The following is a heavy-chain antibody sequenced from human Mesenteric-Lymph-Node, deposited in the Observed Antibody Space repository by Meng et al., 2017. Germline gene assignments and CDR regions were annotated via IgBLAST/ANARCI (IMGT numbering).Heavy chain of an antibody. CDR2: INHSGST. J-gene: IGHJ4*02. D-gene: IGHD4-17*01. Sequence: SETLSLTCAVYGGSFSGYYWSWIRQPPGKGLEWIGEINHSGSTNYNPSLKSRVTISVDTSKNQFSLKLSSVTAADTAVYYCARGTVTTYWDFDYWGQGTLVTVSS. CDR3: ARGTVTTYWDFDY. V-gene: IGHV4-34*01. CDR1: GGSFSGYY.